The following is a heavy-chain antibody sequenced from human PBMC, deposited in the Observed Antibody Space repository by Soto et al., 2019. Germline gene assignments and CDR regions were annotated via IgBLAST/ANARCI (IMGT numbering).Heavy chain of an antibody. Sequence: EVQLVESGGGLVQPGGSLRLSCAASGFTVSSKYMTWVRQAPGQGLEWVPLIQGAGTTYYADSVRGRFTISRDTSENTLQLQMASLRVEATAVYYCARDGVLGDGGRCSGLPLEVWGKGTTVTVSS. CDR3: ARDGVLGDGGRCSGLPLEV. CDR2: IQGAGTT. V-gene: IGHV3-66*01. J-gene: IGHJ6*03. CDR1: GFTVSSKY. D-gene: IGHD2-15*01.